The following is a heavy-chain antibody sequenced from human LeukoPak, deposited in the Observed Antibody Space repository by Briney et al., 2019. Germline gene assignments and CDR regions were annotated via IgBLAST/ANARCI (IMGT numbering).Heavy chain of an antibody. Sequence: PGGSLRLSCAASGFTFSSYSMNWVRQAPGKGLEWIGTIYYSGNTYYNPSLKSRVTISVDTSKNQFSLNLTSVTAADTAVFFCAREVGADAFDIWGQGTMVTVSS. CDR3: AREVGADAFDI. V-gene: IGHV4-39*07. CDR1: GFTFSSYS. CDR2: IYYSGNT. J-gene: IGHJ3*02. D-gene: IGHD1-26*01.